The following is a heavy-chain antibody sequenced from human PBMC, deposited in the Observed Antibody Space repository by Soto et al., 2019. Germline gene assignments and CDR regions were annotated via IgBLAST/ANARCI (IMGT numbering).Heavy chain of an antibody. CDR2: ISAYNGNT. D-gene: IGHD3-16*01. CDR3: ARGGTPISY. V-gene: IGHV1-18*01. J-gene: IGHJ1*01. CDR1: GYTFTNFG. Sequence: QVQLVQSGAEVKKPGASVKVSCKASGYTFTNFGISWVRQAPGQGLEWMGWISAYNGNTNYAQNFQGRVTMATDTPTSKAYMELRSLRSDDTVVYYCARGGTPISYWGQGTLVPGSS.